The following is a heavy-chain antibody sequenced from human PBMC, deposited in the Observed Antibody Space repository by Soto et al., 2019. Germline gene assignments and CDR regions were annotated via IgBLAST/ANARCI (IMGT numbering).Heavy chain of an antibody. CDR3: AMGYGSGSYFPPFDY. CDR2: IYYSEST. J-gene: IGHJ4*02. CDR1: GGSVSSGIYY. D-gene: IGHD3-10*01. Sequence: QVQLKESGPGLVKPSETLSLTCNVSGGSVSSGIYYWSWIRQPPGKGLEYIGYIYYSESTNYNPSLKSRVTISVDTSKNQFSLKLSSVTAADTAVFYCAMGYGSGSYFPPFDYWGQGTLVTVSS. V-gene: IGHV4-61*01.